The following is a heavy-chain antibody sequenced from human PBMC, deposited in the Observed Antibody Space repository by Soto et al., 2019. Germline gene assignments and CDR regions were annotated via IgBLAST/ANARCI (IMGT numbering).Heavy chain of an antibody. D-gene: IGHD5-12*01. CDR1: GYTFTSYD. J-gene: IGHJ1*01. V-gene: IGHV1-8*01. CDR3: ARDPSGYNGY. CDR2: MNPNSGNT. Sequence: QVQLVQSGAEVKKPGASVKVSCKASGYTFTSYDINWVRQATGQGLEWMGWMNPNSGNTGYAQKFXGXVXIXRDTSISTAYMELSSLRSEDTAVYSCARDPSGYNGYWGQGTLVTVSS.